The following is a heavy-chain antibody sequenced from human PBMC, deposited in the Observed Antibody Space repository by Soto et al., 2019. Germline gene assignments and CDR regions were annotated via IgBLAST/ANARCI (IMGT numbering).Heavy chain of an antibody. D-gene: IGHD3-10*01. CDR3: AAGYLSSGNY. CDR1: GFSFSSYW. J-gene: IGHJ4*02. Sequence: EVQLVESGGGVVQPGGSLRLSCAASGFSFSSYWMHWVRQAPGKGLVWVSRIKTDGSDTIYAYSVKGRFTISRDNAKNTLYLQMTSLRPEDTALYYCAAGYLSSGNYWGQGTLVTVSS. V-gene: IGHV3-74*01. CDR2: IKTDGSDT.